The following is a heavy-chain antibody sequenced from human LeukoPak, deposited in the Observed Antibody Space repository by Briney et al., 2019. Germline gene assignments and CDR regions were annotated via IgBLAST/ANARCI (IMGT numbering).Heavy chain of an antibody. Sequence: SVKVSRKASGGTFSSYAISWVRQAPGQGLEWMGGIIPIFGTANYAQKFQGRVTITADKSTSTAYMELSSLRSEDTAVYYCAWGGGHCSSTSCYAGNWFDPWGQGTLVTVSS. CDR1: GGTFSSYA. V-gene: IGHV1-69*06. CDR3: AWGGGHCSSTSCYAGNWFDP. CDR2: IIPIFGTA. J-gene: IGHJ5*02. D-gene: IGHD2-2*01.